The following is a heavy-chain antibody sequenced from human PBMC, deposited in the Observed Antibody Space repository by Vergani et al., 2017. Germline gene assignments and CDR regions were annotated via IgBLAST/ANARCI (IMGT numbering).Heavy chain of an antibody. J-gene: IGHJ5*02. CDR1: GFTVSSNY. CDR2: ISSSGSTI. CDR3: ARSPFGGVIVRGWFDP. Sequence: VQLVETGGGLIQPGGSLRLSCAASGFTVSSNYMSWVRQAPGKGLEWVSYISSSGSTIYYADSVKGRFTISRDNAKNSLYLQMNSLRAEDTAVYYCARSPFGGVIVRGWFDPWGQGTLVTVSS. D-gene: IGHD3-16*02. V-gene: IGHV3-11*01.